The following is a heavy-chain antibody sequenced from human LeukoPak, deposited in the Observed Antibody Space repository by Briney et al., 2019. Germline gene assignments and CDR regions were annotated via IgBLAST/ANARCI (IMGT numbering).Heavy chain of an antibody. CDR2: IIPIFGTA. Sequence: GSSVTVSCMASGGTFSSYAISWVRQAPGQGLEWVGGIIPIFGTANYAQKFQGRVTITADESTSTAYMELSSLRSEDTAVYYCTGSMTTVTTRQYYFDYWAREPWSPSPQ. J-gene: IGHJ4*02. D-gene: IGHD4-17*01. CDR1: GGTFSSYA. V-gene: IGHV1-69*01. CDR3: TGSMTTVTTRQYYFDY.